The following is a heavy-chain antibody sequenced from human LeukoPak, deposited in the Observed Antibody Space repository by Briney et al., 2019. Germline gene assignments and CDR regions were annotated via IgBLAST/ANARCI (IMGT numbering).Heavy chain of an antibody. CDR2: ISSNGGST. V-gene: IGHV3-64*04. J-gene: IGHJ4*02. Sequence: GGSLRLSCSASGFIFSSFDMYWVRQAPGKGLEYVSAISSNGGSTYYGDSVKGRFTISRDNSKNTLYLQMNSLRPEDTAVYYCAKDRGEQWLVTSFDYWGQGTLVTVSS. CDR3: AKDRGEQWLVTSFDY. D-gene: IGHD6-19*01. CDR1: GFIFSSFD.